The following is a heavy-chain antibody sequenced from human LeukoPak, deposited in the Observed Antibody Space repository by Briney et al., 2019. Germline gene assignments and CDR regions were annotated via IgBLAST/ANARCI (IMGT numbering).Heavy chain of an antibody. Sequence: GASVKVSCKASGGTFSSYAISWVRQAPGQGLEWMGGIIPIFGTANYAQKFQGRVTITADESTSTAYMELSSLRSEDTAVYYSARDLDWNYPYYYYGMDVWGQGTTVTVSS. V-gene: IGHV1-69*01. D-gene: IGHD1-7*01. CDR2: IIPIFGTA. CDR3: ARDLDWNYPYYYYGMDV. CDR1: GGTFSSYA. J-gene: IGHJ6*02.